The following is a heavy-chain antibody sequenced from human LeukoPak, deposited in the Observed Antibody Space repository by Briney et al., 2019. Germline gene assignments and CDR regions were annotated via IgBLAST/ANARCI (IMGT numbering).Heavy chain of an antibody. CDR3: ARHSRSGSGGYENAFDI. D-gene: IGHD5-12*01. Sequence: SETLSLTCTVSGGSISSSSYYWDWIRQSPGKGLEWIGNIYSGGSTYYTPSLKSRVTISVDTSKNQFSLKLSSVTAADTAIYLCARHSRSGSGGYENAFDIWGQGTMVTVSS. CDR1: GGSISSSSYY. V-gene: IGHV4-39*01. CDR2: IYSGGST. J-gene: IGHJ3*02.